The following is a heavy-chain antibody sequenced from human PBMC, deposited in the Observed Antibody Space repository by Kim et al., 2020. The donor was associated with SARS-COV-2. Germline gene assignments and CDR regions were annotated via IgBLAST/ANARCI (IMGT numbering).Heavy chain of an antibody. Sequence: GGSLRLSCAASGFTFSSCAIHWVRQAPGKGLEWVAVISYDGSNKNYADSVKGRFTISRDNSKNTLYLQMNSLRAEDTALYYGARDPWSRLRGLTYSYYGMDVWGQGAPVTVSS. V-gene: IGHV3-30-3*01. CDR2: ISYDGSNK. D-gene: IGHD3-10*01. J-gene: IGHJ6*02. CDR1: GFTFSSCA. CDR3: ARDPWSRLRGLTYSYYGMDV.